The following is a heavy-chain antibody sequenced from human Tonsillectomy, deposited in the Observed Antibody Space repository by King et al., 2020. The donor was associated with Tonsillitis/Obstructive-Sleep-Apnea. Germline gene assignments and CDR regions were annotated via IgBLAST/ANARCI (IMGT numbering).Heavy chain of an antibody. D-gene: IGHD3-16*01. J-gene: IGHJ6*03. CDR2: IYYSGST. CDR3: ARMGYYYYYMDV. CDR1: GGSISSHY. Sequence: QLQESGPGLVKPSETLSLTCTVSGGSISSHYWSWIRQPPGKGLEWIGYIYYSGSTNYNPSLKSRVTISVDTSKNQFSLKLSSVTAADTAVYYCARMGYYYYYMDVWGKGTTVTVSS. V-gene: IGHV4-59*11.